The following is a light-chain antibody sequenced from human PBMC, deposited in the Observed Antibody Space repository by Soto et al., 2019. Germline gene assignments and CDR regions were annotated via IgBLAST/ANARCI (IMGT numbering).Light chain of an antibody. J-gene: IGKJ5*01. CDR2: DVS. V-gene: IGKV1-5*01. CDR1: QSISSR. CDR3: QQYNSYLIT. Sequence: DIQMTQSPSTLSASVGDRVTITCRASQSISSRLAWYPQKPGKAPKLLIYDVSSLESGVPSRFSGSGSGTELTLTISSLQPDDFPTYYCQQYNSYLITFGQGTRLEIK.